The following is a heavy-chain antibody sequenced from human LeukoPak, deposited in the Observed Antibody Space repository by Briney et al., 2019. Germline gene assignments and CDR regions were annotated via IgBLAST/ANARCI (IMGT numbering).Heavy chain of an antibody. CDR2: IIPIFGTA. Sequence: SVKVSCKASGGTFSSYAISWVRQAPGQGLEWMGGIIPIFGTANYAQKFQGRVTITADESTSTAYMELSSLRSEDTAVYYCARDWGAARSYYYYYMDVWGKGTTVTVSS. CDR3: ARDWGAARSYYYYYMDV. J-gene: IGHJ6*03. D-gene: IGHD6-6*01. V-gene: IGHV1-69*01. CDR1: GGTFSSYA.